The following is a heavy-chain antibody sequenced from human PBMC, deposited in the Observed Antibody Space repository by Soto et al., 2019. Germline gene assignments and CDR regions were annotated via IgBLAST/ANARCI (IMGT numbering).Heavy chain of an antibody. Sequence: SESLSVTCLVYGGSFSGYYWGWVSQPPEEGREWIGEINHSGSTNYNPSLKSRVTISVDTAKNQFSLKLNSVTAADTAVYYCAKGALGSGLTRRGMDVWGQGTTVTVSS. CDR3: AKGALGSGLTRRGMDV. V-gene: IGHV4-34*01. D-gene: IGHD3-3*01. CDR1: GGSFSGYY. CDR2: INHSGST. J-gene: IGHJ6*02.